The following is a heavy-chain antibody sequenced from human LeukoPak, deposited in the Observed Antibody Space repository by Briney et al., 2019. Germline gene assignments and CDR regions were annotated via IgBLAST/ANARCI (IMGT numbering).Heavy chain of an antibody. CDR3: ARGRFVGGWYSRKWYYFDY. CDR1: GGTFSSYA. Sequence: GASVKVSCKASGGTFSSYAISWVRQAPGQGLEWMGWMNPNSGNTGYAQKFQGRVTMTRNTSISTAYMELSSLRSEDTAVYYCARGRFVGGWYSRKWYYFDYWGQGTLVTVSS. D-gene: IGHD6-19*01. J-gene: IGHJ4*02. CDR2: MNPNSGNT. V-gene: IGHV1-8*02.